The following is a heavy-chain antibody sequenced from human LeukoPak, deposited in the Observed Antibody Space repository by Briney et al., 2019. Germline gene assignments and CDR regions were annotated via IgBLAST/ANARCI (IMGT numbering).Heavy chain of an antibody. CDR3: ARDHGGYSYGSSYFDS. CDR1: GFTFSSYA. V-gene: IGHV3-21*01. CDR2: ISGSSSYI. D-gene: IGHD5-18*01. J-gene: IGHJ4*02. Sequence: PGGSLRLSFAASGFTFSSYAMSWVRQAPGKGLEWVSAISGSSSYIYYADSVEDRFTISRDKAKTSLYLQMNSLRAEDTAVYYCARDHGGYSYGSSYFDSWGQGTLVTVSS.